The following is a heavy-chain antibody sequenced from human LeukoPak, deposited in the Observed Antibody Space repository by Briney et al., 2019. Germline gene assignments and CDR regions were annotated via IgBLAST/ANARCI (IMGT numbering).Heavy chain of an antibody. CDR2: ISSDSGTI. Sequence: GGSLRLSCAASGLTFSTYSMNWVRQAPGKGLEWVSYISSDSGTIYYADSVKGRFTISRDNAKNSLYLQMNSLRAEDTAVYYCARAAQPGFDPWGQGTLVTVSS. CDR1: GLTFSTYS. D-gene: IGHD1-14*01. CDR3: ARAAQPGFDP. J-gene: IGHJ5*02. V-gene: IGHV3-48*01.